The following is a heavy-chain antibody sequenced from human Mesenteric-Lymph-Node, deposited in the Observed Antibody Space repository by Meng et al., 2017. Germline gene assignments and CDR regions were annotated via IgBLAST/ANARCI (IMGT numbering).Heavy chain of an antibody. J-gene: IGHJ1*01. V-gene: IGHV3-7*01. CDR1: GFTFSSYW. CDR3: ARVTYGDYSAEYFQH. CDR2: IKQDGSEK. Sequence: GESLKISCAASGFTFSSYWMSWVRQAPGKGLEWVANIKQDGSEKYYVDSVKGRFTISRDNAKNSLYLQMNSLRAEDTAVYYCARVTYGDYSAEYFQHWGQGTLVTVSS. D-gene: IGHD4-17*01.